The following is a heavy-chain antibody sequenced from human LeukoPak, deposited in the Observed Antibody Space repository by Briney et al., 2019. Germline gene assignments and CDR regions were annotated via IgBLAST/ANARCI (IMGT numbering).Heavy chain of an antibody. CDR1: GSTFDDYA. CDR2: ISWNSGSI. D-gene: IGHD1-26*01. J-gene: IGHJ4*02. Sequence: GGSLRLSCAASGSTFDDYAMHWVRQAPWKGLEWVSGISWNSGSIGYADSVKGRFTISRDNAKNSLYLQMNSLRAEDTALYYCAKGLIVGASHFDYWGQGTLVTVSS. CDR3: AKGLIVGASHFDY. V-gene: IGHV3-9*01.